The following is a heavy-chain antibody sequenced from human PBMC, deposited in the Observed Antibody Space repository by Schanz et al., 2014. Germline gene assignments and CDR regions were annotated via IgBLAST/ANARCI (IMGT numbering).Heavy chain of an antibody. D-gene: IGHD6-13*01. Sequence: EVQLVESGGGLIKPGGSLRLSCLASGFTFSTTWMNWVRQAPGKGLEWVGRIKSKVDGGTTDNAAPVQGRFTISRDNAKNSLYLQMNSLRAEDTALYYCARDSGSSSWYPSDYWGQGTLVTVSS. CDR3: ARDSGSSSWYPSDY. J-gene: IGHJ4*02. V-gene: IGHV3-15*05. CDR2: IKSKVDGGTT. CDR1: GFTFSTTW.